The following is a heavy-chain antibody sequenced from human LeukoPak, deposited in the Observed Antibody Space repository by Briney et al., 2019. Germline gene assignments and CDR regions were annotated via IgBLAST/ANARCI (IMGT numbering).Heavy chain of an antibody. CDR2: IYYSGST. CDR1: GGSISSYY. J-gene: IGHJ6*03. D-gene: IGHD3-16*02. CDR3: ARVRYYDYVWGSYPPYYYYYYMDV. V-gene: IGHV4-59*01. Sequence: PSETLSLTCTVSGGSISSYYWSWIRQPPGKGLEWIGYIYYSGSTNYNPSLKSRVTISVDTSKNQFSLKLSSVTAADTAVYYCARVRYYDYVWGSYPPYYYYYYMDVWGKGTTVTISS.